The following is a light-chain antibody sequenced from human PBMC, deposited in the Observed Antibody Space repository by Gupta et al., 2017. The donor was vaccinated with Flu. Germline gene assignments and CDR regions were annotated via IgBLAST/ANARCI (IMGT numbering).Light chain of an antibody. CDR2: EVS. V-gene: IGLV2-14*01. CDR1: SNDIGYYNS. J-gene: IGLJ2*01. Sequence: SAPTPPASVPGPLAQSLSISCTGTSNDIGYYNSVSWYQQHPGKVPKLMIYEVSHRPSGVSNRFSGSKSGNTASLTIFRLQAEDEADYYCTSYRTDSTWVFGGGTELTVL. CDR3: TSYRTDSTWV.